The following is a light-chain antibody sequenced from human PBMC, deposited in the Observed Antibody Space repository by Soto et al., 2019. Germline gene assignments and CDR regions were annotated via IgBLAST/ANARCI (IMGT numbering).Light chain of an antibody. CDR2: AAS. Sequence: DIQMTQSPSSLSASVGDRVTITCRASQSISAYLNWYQQQPGKAPNLLIYAASSLQSGVPSRFSASGSGTDFTLTITNLQPEDLATYYCQQSYNTPRTFGGGTKVEIK. CDR3: QQSYNTPRT. V-gene: IGKV1-39*01. CDR1: QSISAY. J-gene: IGKJ4*01.